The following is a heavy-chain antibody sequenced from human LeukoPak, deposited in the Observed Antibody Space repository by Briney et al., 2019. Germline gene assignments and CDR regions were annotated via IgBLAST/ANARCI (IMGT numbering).Heavy chain of an antibody. CDR1: GGSISSSNW. D-gene: IGHD3-10*01. CDR3: ARDLRSFGPGNWFDP. CDR2: IYHSGST. V-gene: IGHV4-4*02. J-gene: IGHJ5*02. Sequence: SETLSLTCAVSGGSISSSNWWSWVRQPPGKGLEWIGEIYHSGSTNYNPSLKSRVTISVDKSRNQFSLKLSSVTAADTAVYYCARDLRSFGPGNWFDPWGQGTLVTVSS.